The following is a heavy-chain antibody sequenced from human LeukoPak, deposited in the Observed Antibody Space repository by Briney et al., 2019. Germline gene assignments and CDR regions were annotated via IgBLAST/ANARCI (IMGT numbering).Heavy chain of an antibody. J-gene: IGHJ4*02. CDR2: IWYDGSNK. CDR1: GFTFSSYG. D-gene: IGHD3-10*01. CDR3: ARDGFGSYFSLDY. Sequence: GRSLRLSCAASGFTFSSYGMHWVRQAPGKGLEWVAVIWYDGSNKYYADSVKGRFTISRDNSKNTLYLQMNSLRAEDTAVYYCARDGFGSYFSLDYWGQGTLVTVSS. V-gene: IGHV3-33*01.